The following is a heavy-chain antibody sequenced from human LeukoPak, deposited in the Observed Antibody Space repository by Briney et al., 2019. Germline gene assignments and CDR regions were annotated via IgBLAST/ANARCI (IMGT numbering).Heavy chain of an antibody. CDR1: GFNFGDFA. Sequence: PGGSLRLSCAASGFNFGDFAMNWVRQAPGKGLEWVSSINWSSGRIFYADSVKGRFTISRSNTRNSLYLEINSLRPEDTALYYCTKGSLFLAASAFDSWGQGTPVTVSS. CDR2: INWSSGRI. D-gene: IGHD6-13*01. J-gene: IGHJ4*02. V-gene: IGHV3-9*01. CDR3: TKGSLFLAASAFDS.